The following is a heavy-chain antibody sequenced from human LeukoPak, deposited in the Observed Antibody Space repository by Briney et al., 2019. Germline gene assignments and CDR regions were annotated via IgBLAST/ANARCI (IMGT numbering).Heavy chain of an antibody. CDR1: GFTFSSYW. V-gene: IGHV4-38-2*01. J-gene: IGHJ4*02. CDR2: IYHSGST. Sequence: GSLRLSCAASGFTFSSYWMSWVRQAPGKGLEWIGSIYHSGSTYYNPSLKSRVTVSVDTSKNQFSLKLSSVTAADTAVYYCASMPYYFGSGSFDYWGQGTLVTVSS. D-gene: IGHD3-10*01. CDR3: ASMPYYFGSGSFDY.